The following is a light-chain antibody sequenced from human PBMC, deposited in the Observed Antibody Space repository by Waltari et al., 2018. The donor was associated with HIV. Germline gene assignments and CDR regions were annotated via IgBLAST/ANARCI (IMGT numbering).Light chain of an antibody. CDR2: GNT. CDR3: QSYDSGLSAYV. CDR1: SSNIGAGYD. V-gene: IGLV1-40*01. Sequence: QSVLTQPPSVSGAPGQRVTISCTGSSSNIGAGYDVHWFQQLPGTAPKLLIYGNTNRPSGVPDRFSGSKSGTSASLAITGLQAEDEGDYYCQSYDSGLSAYVFGTGTKVT. J-gene: IGLJ1*01.